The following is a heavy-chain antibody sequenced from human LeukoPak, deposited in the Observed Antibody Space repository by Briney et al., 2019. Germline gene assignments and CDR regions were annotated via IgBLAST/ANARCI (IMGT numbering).Heavy chain of an antibody. J-gene: IGHJ4*02. V-gene: IGHV4-4*02. D-gene: IGHD3-3*01. CDR2: IYQSGST. CDR1: GSSINNKKW. Sequence: SETLSLTCAVSGSSINNKKWWSWVRQPPGKGLEWIGEIYQSGSTNYNPSLKSRVTITVDKSKNQFSLQLTSVTAADTAVYYCAKSGDYCLDYWGPGTLVTVSS. CDR3: AKSGDYCLDY.